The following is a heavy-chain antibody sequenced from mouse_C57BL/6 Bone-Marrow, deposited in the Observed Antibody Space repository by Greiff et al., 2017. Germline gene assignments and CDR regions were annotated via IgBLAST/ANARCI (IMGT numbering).Heavy chain of an antibody. D-gene: IGHD2-3*01. CDR1: GFNIKDDY. CDR2: IDPENGDT. V-gene: IGHV14-4*01. J-gene: IGHJ2*01. CDR3: TTLYDCYYENS. Sequence: EVQVVESGAELVRPGASVKLSCTASGFNIKDDYMHWVKQRPEQGLEWIGWIDPENGDTEYASKFQGKATITADTSSNTAYLQLSSLTSEDTAVYYCTTLYDCYYENSWGQGTTLTVSS.